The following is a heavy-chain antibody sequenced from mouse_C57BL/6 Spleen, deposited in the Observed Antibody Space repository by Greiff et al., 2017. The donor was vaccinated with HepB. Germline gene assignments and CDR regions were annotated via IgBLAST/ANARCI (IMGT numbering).Heavy chain of an antibody. CDR2: IYPGDGDT. J-gene: IGHJ2*01. CDR1: GYAFSSSW. CDR3: ARGYGSSSGYFDY. D-gene: IGHD1-1*01. Sequence: LEESGPELVKPGASVKISCKASGYAFSSSWMNWVKQRPGKGLEWIGRIYPGDGDTNYNGKFKGKATLTADKSSSTAYMQLSSLTSEDSAVYFCARGYGSSSGYFDYWGQGTTLTVSS. V-gene: IGHV1-82*01.